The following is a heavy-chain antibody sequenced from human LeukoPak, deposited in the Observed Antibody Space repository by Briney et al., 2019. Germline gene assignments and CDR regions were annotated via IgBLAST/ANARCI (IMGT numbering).Heavy chain of an antibody. D-gene: IGHD3-9*01. Sequence: ETLSLTCAVYGGSFSGYYWSWIRQPPGKGLEWIGEINHSGSTNYNPSLKSRVSISVDTSKNQFSLKLSSVTAADTAVYYCARARETYYDILTGYQTLNYFDYWGQGTLVTVSS. V-gene: IGHV4-34*01. J-gene: IGHJ4*02. CDR3: ARARETYYDILTGYQTLNYFDY. CDR1: GGSFSGYY. CDR2: INHSGST.